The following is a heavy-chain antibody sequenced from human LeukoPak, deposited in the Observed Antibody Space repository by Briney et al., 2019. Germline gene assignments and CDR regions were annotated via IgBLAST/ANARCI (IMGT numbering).Heavy chain of an antibody. J-gene: IGHJ4*02. CDR3: AKDSELGINWNPFDY. CDR2: IRFDGSNI. D-gene: IGHD1-20*01. CDR1: GFTVSSNY. V-gene: IGHV3-30*02. Sequence: GGSLRLSCEASGFTVSSNYMSWVRQAPGKGLEWVAFIRFDGSNIYYADSVKGRFTISRDNSKNTLYLQMNSLRADDTAVYFCAKDSELGINWNPFDYWGQGTLVTVSS.